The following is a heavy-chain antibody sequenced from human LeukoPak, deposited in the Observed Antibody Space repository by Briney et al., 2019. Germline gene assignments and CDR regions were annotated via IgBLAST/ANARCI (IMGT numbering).Heavy chain of an antibody. CDR1: GFTFSSYG. Sequence: PGGSLRLSCAASGFTFSSYGMHWVRQAPGKGLEWVAFIRYDGSNKYYADSVKGRFTISRDNSKNPLYLQMNSLRAEDTAVYSCANGGGEYSSSWYGDYFDYWGQGTLVTVSS. CDR3: ANGGGEYSSSWYGDYFDY. D-gene: IGHD6-13*01. V-gene: IGHV3-30*02. J-gene: IGHJ4*02. CDR2: IRYDGSNK.